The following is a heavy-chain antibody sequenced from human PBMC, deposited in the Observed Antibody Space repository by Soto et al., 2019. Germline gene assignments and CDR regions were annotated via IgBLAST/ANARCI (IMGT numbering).Heavy chain of an antibody. CDR3: ATDLRPRSGWYKTEIDY. J-gene: IGHJ4*02. V-gene: IGHV1-24*01. CDR1: GYTLTELS. CDR2: FDPEDGET. D-gene: IGHD6-19*01. Sequence: ASVKVSCKVSGYTLTELSMHWVRQAPGKGLVWMGGFDPEDGETIYAQKFQGRVTMTEDTSTDTAYMELSSLRSEDTAVYYCATDLRPRSGWYKTEIDYWGQGTLVTVSS.